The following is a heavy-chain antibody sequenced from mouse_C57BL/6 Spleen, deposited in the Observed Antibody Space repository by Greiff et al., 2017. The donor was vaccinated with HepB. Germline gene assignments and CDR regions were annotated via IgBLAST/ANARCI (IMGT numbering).Heavy chain of an antibody. CDR3: ARGLGYAMDY. J-gene: IGHJ4*01. D-gene: IGHD3-3*01. CDR2: ISYDGSN. CDR1: GYSITSGYY. Sequence: EVQLQQSGPGLVKPSQSLSLTCSVTGYSITSGYYWNWIRQFPGNKLEWMGYISYDGSNNYNPSLKNRISITRDTSKNPFSLKLNSVTTGDTATYYCARGLGYAMDYWGQGTSVTVSS. V-gene: IGHV3-6*01.